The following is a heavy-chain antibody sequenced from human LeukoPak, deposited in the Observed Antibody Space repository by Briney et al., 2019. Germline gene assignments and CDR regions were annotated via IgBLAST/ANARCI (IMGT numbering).Heavy chain of an antibody. J-gene: IGHJ4*02. V-gene: IGHV3-23*01. CDR3: AKDYLTFGTFSN. Sequence: PGWSLRLSCAASGFTFSSYAMSWVRQAPGKGLEWVSAIRGSGGSTYYADFVKGRFTISRDNSKNTLYLQMNSLRAEDTAIYYCAKDYLTFGTFSNWGQGTLVTVSS. CDR2: IRGSGGST. CDR1: GFTFSSYA. D-gene: IGHD2/OR15-2a*01.